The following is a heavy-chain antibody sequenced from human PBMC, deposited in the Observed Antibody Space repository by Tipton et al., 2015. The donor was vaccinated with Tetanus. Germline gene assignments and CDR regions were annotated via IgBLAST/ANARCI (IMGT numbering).Heavy chain of an antibody. D-gene: IGHD6-25*01. CDR3: VSGAALDY. J-gene: IGHJ4*02. CDR1: GFTFSNYK. Sequence: SLRLSCEVSGFTFSNYKMNWVRQAPGRGLEWVSSISSTSRYTNYADSVKGRFTVSRDNAKSSLFLQLDSLRDDDTAVYYCVSGAALDYWGQGTLITVSS. CDR2: ISSTSRYT. V-gene: IGHV3-21*06.